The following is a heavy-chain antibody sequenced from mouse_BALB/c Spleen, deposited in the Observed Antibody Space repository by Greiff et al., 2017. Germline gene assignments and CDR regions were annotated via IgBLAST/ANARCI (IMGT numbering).Heavy chain of an antibody. V-gene: IGHV5-17*02. J-gene: IGHJ3*01. Sequence: EVQGVESGGGLVQPGGSRKLSCAASGFTFSSFGMHWVRQAPEKGLEWVAYISSGSSTIYYADTVKGRFTISRDNPKNTLFLQMSSLKSEDTAMYYCARDGYGIPFAYWGQGTLVTVSA. CDR2: ISSGSSTI. D-gene: IGHD2-1*01. CDR3: ARDGYGIPFAY. CDR1: GFTFSSFG.